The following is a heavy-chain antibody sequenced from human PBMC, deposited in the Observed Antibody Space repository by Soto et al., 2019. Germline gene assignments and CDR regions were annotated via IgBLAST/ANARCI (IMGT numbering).Heavy chain of an antibody. CDR3: ARGSTGTTFYYYGMDV. CDR1: GGTFSSYA. CDR2: IIPIFGTA. V-gene: IGHV1-69*13. D-gene: IGHD1-7*01. Sequence: SVKVSCKASGGTFSSYAISWVRQAPGQGLEWMGGIIPIFGTANYAQKFQGRVTITADESTSTAYMELSSLRSEDTAVYYCARGSTGTTFYYYGMDVWGQGTTVTVSS. J-gene: IGHJ6*02.